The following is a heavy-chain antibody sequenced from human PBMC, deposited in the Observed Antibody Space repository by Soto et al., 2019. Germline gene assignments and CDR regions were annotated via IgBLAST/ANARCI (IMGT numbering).Heavy chain of an antibody. CDR3: ARDRASCGVVPQWIGAFDI. D-gene: IGHD3-3*01. Sequence: QVQLVESGGGVVQPGRSLRLSCAASGFTFSSYGMHWVRQAPGKGLEWVAVIWYDGSNKYYADSVKGRFTISRDNSKNTLDLQMNSLRAEDTAVYYCARDRASCGVVPQWIGAFDIWGQGTMVTVSS. J-gene: IGHJ3*02. CDR1: GFTFSSYG. CDR2: IWYDGSNK. V-gene: IGHV3-33*01.